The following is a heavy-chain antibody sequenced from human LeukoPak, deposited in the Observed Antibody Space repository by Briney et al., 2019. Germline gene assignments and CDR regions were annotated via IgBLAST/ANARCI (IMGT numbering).Heavy chain of an antibody. Sequence: GGSLRLSCAASGFTFSSYAMSWVRQAPGKGLEWVSAISGSGGSTYYADSVKGRFTISRDNSKNTLYLQMNSLRAEDTAVYYCAKVPNRGIAAAFTPYYYYYMDVWGKGTTVTVSS. D-gene: IGHD6-13*01. CDR3: AKVPNRGIAAAFTPYYYYYMDV. J-gene: IGHJ6*03. CDR1: GFTFSSYA. V-gene: IGHV3-23*01. CDR2: ISGSGGST.